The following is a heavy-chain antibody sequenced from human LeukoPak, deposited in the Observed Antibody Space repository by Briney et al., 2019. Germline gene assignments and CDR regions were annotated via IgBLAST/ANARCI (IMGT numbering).Heavy chain of an antibody. V-gene: IGHV3-23*01. CDR2: ISGSGGST. CDR3: AKDRSPLRFLEWLLRYYFDY. Sequence: GGSLRLSCAASGFTFSSYAMSWVRQAPGKGLEWVSAISGSGGSTYYADSVRGRFTISRDNSKNTLYLQMNSLRAEDTAVYYCAKDRSPLRFLEWLLRYYFDYWGQGTLVTVSS. D-gene: IGHD3-3*01. J-gene: IGHJ4*02. CDR1: GFTFSSYA.